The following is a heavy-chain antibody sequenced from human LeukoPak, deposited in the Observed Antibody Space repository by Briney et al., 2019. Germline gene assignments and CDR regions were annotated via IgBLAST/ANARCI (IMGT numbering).Heavy chain of an antibody. CDR2: MNPNSGNT. CDR1: RYTFTSYD. D-gene: IGHD3-22*01. V-gene: IGHV1-8*01. CDR3: ARDYYDSSGQERHAFDI. J-gene: IGHJ3*02. Sequence: ASVKVSCKASRYTFTSYDINWVRQATGQGLEWMGWMNPNSGNTGYAQKFQGRVTMTRNTSIRTAYMELSSLRSEDTAVYYCARDYYDSSGQERHAFDIWGQGTMVTVSS.